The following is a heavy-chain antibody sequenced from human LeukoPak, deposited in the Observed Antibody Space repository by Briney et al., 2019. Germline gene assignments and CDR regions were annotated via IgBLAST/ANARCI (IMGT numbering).Heavy chain of an antibody. CDR3: ARDAFQTSGTYMDY. Sequence: PGRSLRLSCAASGFTFSSYGMHWVRQAPGKGLEWVAVISYDGSNKYYADSVKGRFTISRDNSKNTLYLQMNSLRAEDTAVFYCARDAFQTSGTYMDYWGQGTLVTVSS. CDR1: GFTFSSYG. V-gene: IGHV3-30*03. D-gene: IGHD3-10*01. CDR2: ISYDGSNK. J-gene: IGHJ4*02.